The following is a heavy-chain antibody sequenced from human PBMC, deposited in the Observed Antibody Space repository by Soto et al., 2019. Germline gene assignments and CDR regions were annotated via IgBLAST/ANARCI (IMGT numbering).Heavy chain of an antibody. J-gene: IGHJ4*02. Sequence: ASVKVSCKASGYAFTGHYMHWVRQAPGQGLEWMGWINPNNGDTIYAQKFQGRVSMTWDTSLKTAYMELSSLMSEDTAVYYCARPPGYISDWYYFDLWGQGTQVTVSS. CDR3: ARPPGYISDWYYFDL. V-gene: IGHV1-2*02. CDR2: INPNNGDT. D-gene: IGHD3-9*01. CDR1: GYAFTGHY.